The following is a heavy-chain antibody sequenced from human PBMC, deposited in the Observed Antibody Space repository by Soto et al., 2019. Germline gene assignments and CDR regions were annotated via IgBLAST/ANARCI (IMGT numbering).Heavy chain of an antibody. CDR1: GYSFTSYW. V-gene: IGHV5-10-1*01. J-gene: IGHJ6*02. CDR3: ARRRYCSGGSFYSSRYYYYGMDV. D-gene: IGHD2-15*01. CDR2: IDPSDSYT. Sequence: LKISCKGSGYSFTSYWISWVRQMPGKGLEWMGRIDPSDSYTNYSPSFQGHVTISADKSISTAYLQWSSLKASDTAMYYCARRRYCSGGSFYSSRYYYYGMDVWGQGTTVTVSS.